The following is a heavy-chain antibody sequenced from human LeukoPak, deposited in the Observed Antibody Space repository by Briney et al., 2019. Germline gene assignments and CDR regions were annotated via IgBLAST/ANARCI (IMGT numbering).Heavy chain of an antibody. D-gene: IGHD2-21*02. CDR3: ARLPGWKIVVVTAIFELINWFDP. CDR2: INPNSGGT. CDR1: GYTFIGYY. J-gene: IGHJ5*02. V-gene: IGHV1-2*02. Sequence: GASVKVSCQACGYTFIGYYMHWVRQAPGQGLEWMGWINPNSGGTNYAQKLQGRVTMSRDTSISTAYMELSRLRSDDTAVYYCARLPGWKIVVVTAIFELINWFDPWGQGTLVTVSS.